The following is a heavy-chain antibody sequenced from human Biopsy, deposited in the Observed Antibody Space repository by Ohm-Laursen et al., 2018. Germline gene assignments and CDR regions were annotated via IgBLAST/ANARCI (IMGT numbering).Heavy chain of an antibody. Sequence: GTLSLTCTVSGGSMSSYYWSWIRQPPGKGLEWIGYIYYTGSTNYNPSLKSRVTISVDTSMNHLSLRLTSVTAADTAVYYCARHAPSYSGSYWRYFDLWGRGTLVTVSS. V-gene: IGHV4-59*08. CDR1: GGSMSSYY. D-gene: IGHD1-26*01. CDR3: ARHAPSYSGSYWRYFDL. CDR2: IYYTGST. J-gene: IGHJ2*01.